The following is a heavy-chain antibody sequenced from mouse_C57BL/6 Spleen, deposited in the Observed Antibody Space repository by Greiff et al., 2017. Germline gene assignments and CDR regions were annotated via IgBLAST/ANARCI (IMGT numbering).Heavy chain of an antibody. CDR3: ARSPYYYGSSLPLDY. J-gene: IGHJ2*01. CDR2: IDPSDSYT. D-gene: IGHD1-1*01. CDR1: GYTFTSYW. Sequence: VQLQQPGAELVMPGASVKLSCKASGYTFTSYWMHWVKQRPGQGLEWIGEIDPSDSYTNYNQKFKGKSTLTVDKSSSTAYMQLSSLTSEDSAVYYCARSPYYYGSSLPLDYWGQGTTLTVSS. V-gene: IGHV1-69*01.